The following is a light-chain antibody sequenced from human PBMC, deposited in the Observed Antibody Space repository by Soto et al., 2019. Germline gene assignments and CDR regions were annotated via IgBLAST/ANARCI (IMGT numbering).Light chain of an antibody. CDR1: QSCGTP. V-gene: IGKV1-5*03. CDR2: KAS. CDR3: QQYNNYWT. J-gene: IGKJ1*01. Sequence: DIQMTQSPSTLSASVGDRVTITCRASQSCGTPLAWYQQRPGKAPNLLIYKASNLESGVPSRFSGSGSGTEFTLTISSVQPDDFATYYCQQYNNYWTFGQGTKVEIK.